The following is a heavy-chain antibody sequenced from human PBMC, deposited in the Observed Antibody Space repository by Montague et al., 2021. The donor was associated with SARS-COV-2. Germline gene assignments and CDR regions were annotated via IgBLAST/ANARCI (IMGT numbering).Heavy chain of an antibody. Sequence: TLSLTCTVSGGSISSGGYYWSWIRQHPGKGLEWIGYIYYSGSTYYNPSLKSRVTISVDTSKNQSSLKMSSVTAADTAVYYCARSPEPMIILIITSLNWYFDLWDRGTLVTVSS. J-gene: IGHJ2*01. D-gene: IGHD3-22*01. CDR1: GGSISSGGYY. CDR3: ARSPEPMIILIITSLNWYFDL. V-gene: IGHV4-31*03. CDR2: IYYSGST.